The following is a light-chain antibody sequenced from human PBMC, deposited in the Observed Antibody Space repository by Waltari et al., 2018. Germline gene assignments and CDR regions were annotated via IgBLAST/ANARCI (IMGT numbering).Light chain of an antibody. CDR1: ALPKQY. Sequence: SYELTQPPSVSMSPGQTARITCSGDALPKQYAYWYQQKPGQAPVLVIYKDRERPSGIPELCSGSSSGTTVTFTSRGVQAEDEANYYCQSTDSSVIYVLFGGGTKLTVL. CDR2: KDR. CDR3: QSTDSSVIYVL. V-gene: IGLV3-25*03. J-gene: IGLJ2*01.